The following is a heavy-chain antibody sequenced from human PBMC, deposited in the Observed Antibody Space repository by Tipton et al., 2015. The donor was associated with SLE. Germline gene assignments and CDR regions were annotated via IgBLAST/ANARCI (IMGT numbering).Heavy chain of an antibody. Sequence: SLRLSCAASGFTFSSYSMNWVRQAPGKGLEWVSYISSSSSTIYYADSVKGRFTISRDNAKNSLYLQMNSLRAEDTAVYYCARGIAAAGFDYWGQGTLVTVSS. CDR2: ISSSSSTI. CDR1: GFTFSSYS. D-gene: IGHD6-13*01. CDR3: ARGIAAAGFDY. J-gene: IGHJ4*02. V-gene: IGHV3-48*01.